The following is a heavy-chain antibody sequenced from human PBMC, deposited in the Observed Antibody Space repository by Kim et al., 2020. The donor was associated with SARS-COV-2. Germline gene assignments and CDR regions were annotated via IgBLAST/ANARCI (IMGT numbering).Heavy chain of an antibody. CDR3: ARVGLRYFDWLFGMDV. CDR1: GFTFSSYW. CDR2: IKQDGSEK. V-gene: IGHV3-7*01. D-gene: IGHD3-9*01. Sequence: GGSLRLSCAASGFTFSSYWMSWVRQAPGKGLEWVANIKQDGSEKYYVDSVKGRFTISRDNAKNSLYLQMNSLRAEDTAVYYCARVGLRYFDWLFGMDVWGQGTTVTVSS. J-gene: IGHJ6*02.